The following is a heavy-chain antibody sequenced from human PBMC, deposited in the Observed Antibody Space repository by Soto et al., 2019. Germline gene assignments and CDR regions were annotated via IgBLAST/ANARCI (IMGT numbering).Heavy chain of an antibody. D-gene: IGHD3-10*01. Sequence: EVQLLESGGGLVQPGGSLRLSCAASLFTFRSYTMSWARQAPGKGPEWVSAITASGDYTVYADSVKGRFTISRDNSKHTLFLEMSSLRAEDTGVYFCAGRGGSGSYFWGQGTLVTVSS. CDR1: LFTFRSYT. CDR2: ITASGDYT. J-gene: IGHJ4*02. CDR3: AGRGGSGSYF. V-gene: IGHV3-23*01.